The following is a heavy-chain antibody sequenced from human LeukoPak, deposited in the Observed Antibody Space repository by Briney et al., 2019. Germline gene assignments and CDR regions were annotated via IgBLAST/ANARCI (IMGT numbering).Heavy chain of an antibody. CDR1: GGTFSSYA. D-gene: IGHD6-19*01. CDR3: AQGRIAVADHAFDI. Sequence: ASVKVSCKASGGTFSSYAISWVRQAPGQGLDWMGRIIPIFGTANYAQKFQGRVTITADKSTSTAYMELSSLRSEDTAVYYCAQGRIAVADHAFDIWGQGTMVTVSS. CDR2: IIPIFGTA. J-gene: IGHJ3*02. V-gene: IGHV1-69*06.